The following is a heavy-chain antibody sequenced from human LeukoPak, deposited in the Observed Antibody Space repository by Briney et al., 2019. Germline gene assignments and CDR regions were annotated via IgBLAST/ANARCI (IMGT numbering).Heavy chain of an antibody. D-gene: IGHD2-2*01. J-gene: IGHJ4*02. CDR2: ISAYNGNT. CDR3: ARTNIVVVPAAMDY. CDR1: GYTFTSYG. Sequence: GASVKVSCKASGYTFTSYGISWVRQAPGQGLEWMGWISAYNGNTNYAQKLQGRVTMTTDTSTSTAYMELRSLRSEDTAVYYCARTNIVVVPAAMDYWGQGTLVTVSS. V-gene: IGHV1-18*01.